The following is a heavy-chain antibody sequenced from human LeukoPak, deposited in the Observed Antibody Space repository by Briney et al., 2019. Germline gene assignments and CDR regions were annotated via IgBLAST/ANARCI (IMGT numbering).Heavy chain of an antibody. V-gene: IGHV1-69*13. Sequence: ASVKVSCMASGGTFSSYAISWVRQAPGQGLEWMGGIIPIFGTANYAQKFQGRVTITADESTSTAYMELSSLRSEDTAVYYCARDSSGSLSYWGQGTLVTVSS. J-gene: IGHJ4*02. CDR2: IIPIFGTA. CDR3: ARDSSGSLSY. CDR1: GGTFSSYA. D-gene: IGHD6-19*01.